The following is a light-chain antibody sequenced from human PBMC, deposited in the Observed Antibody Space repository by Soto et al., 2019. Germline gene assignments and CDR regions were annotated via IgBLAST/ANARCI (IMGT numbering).Light chain of an antibody. Sequence: DIQMTQSPSTLSASVGERVTITCRASQRVSNWLAWYQQKPGKAPKLLIYDVSSLESGVPSRFSGSGSGTEFILTISSLQPDDVATYYCQQYDSYSWTFDQGTKVEMK. CDR3: QQYDSYSWT. V-gene: IGKV1-5*01. J-gene: IGKJ1*01. CDR1: QRVSNW. CDR2: DVS.